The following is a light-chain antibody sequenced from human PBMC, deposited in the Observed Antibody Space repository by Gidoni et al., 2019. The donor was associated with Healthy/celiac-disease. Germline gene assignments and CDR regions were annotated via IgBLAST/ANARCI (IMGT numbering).Light chain of an antibody. CDR1: QSVSSY. J-gene: IGKJ1*01. V-gene: IGKV3-11*01. Sequence: EIVLTQSPATLSLSPGERATLSCRASQSVSSYLAWYQQKPGRAPRLLSGSGSGTDFTLTISSLEPEDFAVYYCQQRSNWPPKWTFGQGTKVEIK. CDR3: QQRSNWPPKWT.